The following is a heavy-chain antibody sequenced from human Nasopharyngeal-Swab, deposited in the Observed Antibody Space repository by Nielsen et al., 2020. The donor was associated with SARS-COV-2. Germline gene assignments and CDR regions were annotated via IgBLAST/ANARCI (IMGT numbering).Heavy chain of an antibody. CDR1: GVSVNYFY. CDR3: AGGAVELRGIYFGY. J-gene: IGHJ4*02. Sequence: GESLKISCAASGVSVNYFYMTWVRQAPGKGLEWVSIIYSGCRTFYADSVMGRFTISRDNSKNTLYLQMNSLRAEDTAVYYCAGGAVELRGIYFGYWGQGALVTVSS. D-gene: IGHD3-10*01. V-gene: IGHV3-53*01. CDR2: IYSGCRT.